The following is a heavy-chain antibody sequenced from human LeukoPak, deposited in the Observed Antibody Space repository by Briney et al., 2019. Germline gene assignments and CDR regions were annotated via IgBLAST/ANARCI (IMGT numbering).Heavy chain of an antibody. Sequence: GPTLVNPTQTLTLTCTFSGFSLSTSGMCVSWIRQPPGHSLEWSTLLDWDDDKYYSTSLKTRLTSFKDTSKNQVVLTMTNMDPVDTATYYCARIPAYYYDSSGNDYWGQGTLVTVS. CDR1: GFSLSTSGMC. V-gene: IGHV2-70*01. CDR3: ARIPAYYYDSSGNDY. J-gene: IGHJ4*02. CDR2: LDWDDDK. D-gene: IGHD3-22*01.